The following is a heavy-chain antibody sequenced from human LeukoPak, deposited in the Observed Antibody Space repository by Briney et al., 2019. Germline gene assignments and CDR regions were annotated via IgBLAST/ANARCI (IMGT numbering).Heavy chain of an antibody. CDR1: GASIRSDY. CDR2: IYNTGST. Sequence: PSETLSLTCIVSGASIRSDYWTWIRQPPGKGLEWIGSIYNTGSTNCNPSLKSRVTISVDTSKNQFSLKLSSVTAADTAVYYCARGVLWSQLYFDYWGQGTLVTVSS. D-gene: IGHD2/OR15-2a*01. V-gene: IGHV4-59*01. CDR3: ARGVLWSQLYFDY. J-gene: IGHJ4*02.